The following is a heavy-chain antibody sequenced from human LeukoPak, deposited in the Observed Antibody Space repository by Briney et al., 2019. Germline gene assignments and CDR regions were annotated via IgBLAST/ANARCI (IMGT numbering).Heavy chain of an antibody. V-gene: IGHV4-4*07. CDR3: ARKDGDY. CDR2: IYSSGST. Sequence: ETLSLTCTVSGASISAFHWTWFRQPAGKGLEWIGLIYSSGSTLFNPSLKSRVAMSVDLTKNQLSLKLTSVTAADAAMYYCARKDGDYWGRGTLVTVSS. CDR1: GASISAFH. J-gene: IGHJ4*02.